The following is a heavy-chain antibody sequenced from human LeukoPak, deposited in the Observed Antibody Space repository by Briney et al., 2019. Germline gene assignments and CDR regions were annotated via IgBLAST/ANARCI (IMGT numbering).Heavy chain of an antibody. CDR1: GFTFGSYE. V-gene: IGHV3-48*03. J-gene: IGHJ4*02. D-gene: IGHD3-16*02. CDR2: ISSSGSTI. CDR3: ARDRPSDYVWGSYRYRASDFDY. Sequence: PGGSLRLSCAASGFTFGSYEMNWVRQAPGKGLEWVSYISSSGSTIYYADSVKGRFTISRDNAKNSLYLQMNSLRAEDTAVYYCARDRPSDYVWGSYRYRASDFDYWGQGTLVTVSS.